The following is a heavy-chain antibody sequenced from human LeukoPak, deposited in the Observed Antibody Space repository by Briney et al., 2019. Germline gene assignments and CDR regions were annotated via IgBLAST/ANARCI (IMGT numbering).Heavy chain of an antibody. D-gene: IGHD3-22*01. CDR3: ARDSYDSPLRGY. CDR1: GYTLTELS. CDR2: FDPEDGET. V-gene: IGHV1-24*01. Sequence: GAPVKVSCKVSGYTLTELSMHWVRQAPGKGLEWMGGFDPEDGETIYAQKFQGRVTMTEDTSTDTAYMELSSLRSEDTAVYYCARDSYDSPLRGYWGQGTLVTVSS. J-gene: IGHJ4*02.